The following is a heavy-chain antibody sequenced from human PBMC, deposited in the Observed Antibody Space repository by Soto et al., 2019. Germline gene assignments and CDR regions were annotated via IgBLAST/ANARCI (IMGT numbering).Heavy chain of an antibody. Sequence: SETLSLTCAVSGGSISSSNWWSWVRQPPGKGLEWIGEIYHSGSTNYNPSLKSRVTISVDKSKNQFSLKLSSVTAADTAVYYCARVASWLLWFGELLGAFDIWGQGTTVTVSS. V-gene: IGHV4-4*02. CDR1: GGSISSSNW. J-gene: IGHJ3*02. CDR3: ARVASWLLWFGELLGAFDI. D-gene: IGHD3-10*01. CDR2: IYHSGST.